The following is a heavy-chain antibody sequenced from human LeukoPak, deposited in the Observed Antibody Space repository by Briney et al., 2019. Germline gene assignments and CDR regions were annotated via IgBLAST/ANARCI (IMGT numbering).Heavy chain of an antibody. CDR3: ARNLRNYYDSSGPGDY. V-gene: IGHV1-18*01. CDR1: GYTFTSYG. J-gene: IGHJ4*02. Sequence: ASVKVSCKASGYTFTSYGISWVRRAPGQGLEWMGWITAYNGNTNYAQKLQGRVTMTTDTSTSTAYMELRSLRSDDTAVYYCARNLRNYYDSSGPGDYWGQGTLVTVSS. CDR2: ITAYNGNT. D-gene: IGHD3-22*01.